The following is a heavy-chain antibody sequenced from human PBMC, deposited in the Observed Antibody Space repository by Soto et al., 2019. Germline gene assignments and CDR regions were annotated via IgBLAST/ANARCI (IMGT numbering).Heavy chain of an antibody. CDR3: AKGPYDSSGYYQGVDY. J-gene: IGHJ4*02. D-gene: IGHD3-22*01. V-gene: IGHV3-30*18. CDR1: GFTFSSYG. Sequence: GGSLRLSCAASGFTFSSYGMHWVRQAPGKGLEWVAVISYDGSNKYYADSVKGRFTISRDNSKNTLYLQMNSLRAEDTAVYYCAKGPYDSSGYYQGVDYWGQGTLVTVSS. CDR2: ISYDGSNK.